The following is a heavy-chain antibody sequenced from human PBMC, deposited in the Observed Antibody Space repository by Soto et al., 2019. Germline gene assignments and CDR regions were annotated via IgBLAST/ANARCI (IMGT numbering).Heavy chain of an antibody. Sequence: QVQLLQSGAEVKNPGASVKVSCKASGYTFTSYGITWVRQAPGQGLEWMGWISAYNGNTHYAQRLQGRATRTTDTPTSTAYMELGSLRSDDTAVYYCAGGDGVWFFDLWGRGTLVTVSS. V-gene: IGHV1-18*01. D-gene: IGHD2-8*01. J-gene: IGHJ2*01. CDR3: AGGDGVWFFDL. CDR1: GYTFTSYG. CDR2: ISAYNGNT.